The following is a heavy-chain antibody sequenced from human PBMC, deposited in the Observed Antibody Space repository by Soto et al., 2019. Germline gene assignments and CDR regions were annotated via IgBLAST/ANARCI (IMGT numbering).Heavy chain of an antibody. CDR2: IFSSGTT. D-gene: IGHD3-16*01. CDR3: ARVPSPFDYYYAMDV. J-gene: IGHJ6*02. CDR1: GDSMSCGNKE. V-gene: IGHV4-30-4*01. Sequence: PSETLSLTWTVSGDSMSCGNKEWSWILQPPGKGLEGIGYIFSSGTTYYNPSLKSRLTMSLDASQNQFSLKLNSLTDADTAVYFCARVPSPFDYYYAMDVWGQGTTVTVSS.